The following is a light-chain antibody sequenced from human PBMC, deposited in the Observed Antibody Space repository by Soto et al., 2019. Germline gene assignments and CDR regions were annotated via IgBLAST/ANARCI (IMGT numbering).Light chain of an antibody. CDR3: QQRSNWPFT. CDR2: DAS. Sequence: EIVLTQSPATLSLSPGERATLSCRASQSVSSYLAWYQQKPGQAPRLLIFDASNKATGIPARFSGSGSGTDFTLTISSLEPEDFAVYYWQQRSNWPFTFGPGNKVDIK. CDR1: QSVSSY. J-gene: IGKJ3*01. V-gene: IGKV3-11*01.